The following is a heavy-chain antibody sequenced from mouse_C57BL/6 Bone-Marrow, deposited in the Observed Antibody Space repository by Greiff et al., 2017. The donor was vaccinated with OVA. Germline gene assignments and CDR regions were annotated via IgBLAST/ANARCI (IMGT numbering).Heavy chain of an antibody. D-gene: IGHD1-1*02. CDR2: IGPGSGST. V-gene: IGHV1-77*01. CDR1: GYTFTDYY. J-gene: IGHJ3*01. Sequence: QVQLQQSGAELVKPGASVKISCKASGYTFTDYYLNWVKQRPGQGLEWIGKIGPGSGSTYYNEKFKGKATLTADKSSSTVYMQLSSLTSEDSAVYFCARGIGYDSGSYVAWVYWGQGTLVTVSA. CDR3: ARGIGYDSGSYVAWVY.